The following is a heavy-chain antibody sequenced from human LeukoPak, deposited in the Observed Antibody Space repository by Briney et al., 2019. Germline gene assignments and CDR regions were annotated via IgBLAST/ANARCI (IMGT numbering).Heavy chain of an antibody. J-gene: IGHJ4*02. Sequence: GASVKVSCKASGYTFTSYYMHWVRQAPGQGLEWMGWINPNSGGTNYAQKFRGRVTMTRDTSISTAYMELSRLRSDDTAVYYCARDSGYCSSTSCSHIFDYWGQGTLVTVSS. CDR3: ARDSGYCSSTSCSHIFDY. V-gene: IGHV1-2*02. CDR2: INPNSGGT. D-gene: IGHD2-2*01. CDR1: GYTFTSYY.